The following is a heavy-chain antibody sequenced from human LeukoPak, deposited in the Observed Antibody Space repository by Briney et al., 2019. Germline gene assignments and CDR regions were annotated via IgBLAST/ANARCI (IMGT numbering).Heavy chain of an antibody. CDR3: AREGGITGTSLGVHFDY. V-gene: IGHV3-53*01. J-gene: IGHJ4*02. CDR2: VYSSGST. CDR1: GFTVSSNY. Sequence: PGGSLRLSCAASGFTVSSNYMSWVRQAPGKGLEWVSVVYSSGSTYYADSVKGRFTISRDNSKNTLYLQMNSLRAEDTAVYYCAREGGITGTSLGVHFDYWGQRALVTVSS. D-gene: IGHD1-20*01.